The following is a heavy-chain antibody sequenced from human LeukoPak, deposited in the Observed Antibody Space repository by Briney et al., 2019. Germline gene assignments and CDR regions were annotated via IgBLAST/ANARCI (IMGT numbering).Heavy chain of an antibody. D-gene: IGHD2-2*01. CDR1: GFTFSSYA. V-gene: IGHV3-23*01. CDR3: AKDDIVVVPAAILNYYYYGMDV. CDR2: ISGSGGST. Sequence: GGPLRLSCAASGFTFSSYAMSWVRQAPGKGLEWVSAISGSGGSTYYADSVKGRFTISRDNSKNTLYLQMNSLRAEDTAVYYCAKDDIVVVPAAILNYYYYGMDVWGQGTAVTVSS. J-gene: IGHJ6*02.